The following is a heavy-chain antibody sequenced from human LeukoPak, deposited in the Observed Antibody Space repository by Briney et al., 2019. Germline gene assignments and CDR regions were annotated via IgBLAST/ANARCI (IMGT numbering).Heavy chain of an antibody. CDR2: IIPIFGTA. V-gene: IGHV1-69*13. CDR1: GGTFSIYA. J-gene: IGHJ4*02. D-gene: IGHD6-19*01. CDR3: ARAKRAMYSSGWYYFDY. Sequence: SVKVSCKASGGTFSIYAISWVRQAPGQGLEWMGGIIPIFGTANYAQKFQGRVTITADESTSTAYMELSSLRSEDTAVYYCARAKRAMYSSGWYYFDYWGQGTLVTVSS.